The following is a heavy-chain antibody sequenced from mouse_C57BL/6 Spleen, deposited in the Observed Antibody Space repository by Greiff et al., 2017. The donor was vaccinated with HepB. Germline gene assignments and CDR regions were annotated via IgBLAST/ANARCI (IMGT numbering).Heavy chain of an antibody. Sequence: DVQLVESGGGLVKPGGSLKLSCAASGFTFSDYGMHWVRQAPEKGLEWVAYISSGSSTIYYADTVKGRFTISRDNAKNTLFLQMTSLRSEDTAMYYCARDFTTVVAHYFDYWGQGTTLTVSS. CDR2: ISSGSSTI. CDR1: GFTFSDYG. J-gene: IGHJ2*01. V-gene: IGHV5-17*01. D-gene: IGHD1-1*01. CDR3: ARDFTTVVAHYFDY.